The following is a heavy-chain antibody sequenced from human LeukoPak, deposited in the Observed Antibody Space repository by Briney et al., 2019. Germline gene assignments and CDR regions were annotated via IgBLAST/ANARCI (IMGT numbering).Heavy chain of an antibody. CDR1: GGTFSSYA. Sequence: SVKVSCKASGGTFSSYAISWVRQAPGQGLEWMGGIIPIFGTANYAQKFQGRVTITADKSTSTAYMELSSLRSEDTAVYYCAKRRGLELLYYYYMDVWGKGTTVTVSS. D-gene: IGHD1-7*01. CDR3: AKRRGLELLYYYYMDV. CDR2: IIPIFGTA. J-gene: IGHJ6*03. V-gene: IGHV1-69*06.